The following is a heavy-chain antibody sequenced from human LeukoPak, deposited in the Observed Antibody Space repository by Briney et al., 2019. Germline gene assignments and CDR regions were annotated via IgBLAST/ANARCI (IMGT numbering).Heavy chain of an antibody. V-gene: IGHV3-30*02. J-gene: IGHJ5*02. CDR1: GFTFSSYG. Sequence: PGGSLRLSCAASGFTFSSYGMHWVRQAPGKGLEWVAFIRYDGSNKYYADSVKGRFTISRDNSKNTLYLQMNSLRAEDTAVYYCANPAEGYCSSTSCKGNWFDPWGQGTLVTISS. D-gene: IGHD2-2*01. CDR2: IRYDGSNK. CDR3: ANPAEGYCSSTSCKGNWFDP.